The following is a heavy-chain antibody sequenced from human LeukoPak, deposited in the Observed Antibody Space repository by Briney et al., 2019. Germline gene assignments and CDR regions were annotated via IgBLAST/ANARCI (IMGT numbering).Heavy chain of an antibody. CDR3: AKDQQLEPFHY. CDR2: IKLDGSGK. J-gene: IGHJ4*02. Sequence: GGSLRLSCATSGFTFSNYWMSWVRQAPGKGLEWVANIKLDGSGKDYVDSVKGRFTISRDNSKNALYLQMNSLRAEDTAMYYCAKDQQLEPFHYWGQGTLVTVSS. CDR1: GFTFSNYW. V-gene: IGHV3-7*04. D-gene: IGHD1-1*01.